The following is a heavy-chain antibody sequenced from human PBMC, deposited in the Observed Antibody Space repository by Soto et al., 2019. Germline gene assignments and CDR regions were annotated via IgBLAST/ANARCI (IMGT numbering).Heavy chain of an antibody. J-gene: IGHJ6*02. CDR2: ISHGGNEK. V-gene: IGHV3-30*18. CDR3: AKVSSDRGYYYFAMDV. Sequence: QVQLLESGGVVVKPGRSLRLSCAASGFIFSSYAMHWVRQAPGKGLEWVAVISHGGNEKYYADSVEGRFTISRDNSKNMVYLQMNCVRPEDTAVYYCAKVSSDRGYYYFAMDVWGQGTTVTVSS. CDR1: GFIFSSYA.